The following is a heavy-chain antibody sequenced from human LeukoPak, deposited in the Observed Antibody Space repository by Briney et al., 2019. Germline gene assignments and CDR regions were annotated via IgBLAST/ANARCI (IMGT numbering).Heavy chain of an antibody. CDR1: GGSISSYY. J-gene: IGHJ4*02. CDR2: IYYSGST. CDR3: ARGGQYYGSGLDY. V-gene: IGHV4-59*01. Sequence: ESSETLSLTCTVSGGSISSYYWSWIRQPPGKGLEWIGYIYYSGSTNYNPSLKSRVTISVDTSKNQFSLKLSSVTAADTAVYYCARGGQYYGSGLDYWGQGTLVTVSS. D-gene: IGHD3-10*01.